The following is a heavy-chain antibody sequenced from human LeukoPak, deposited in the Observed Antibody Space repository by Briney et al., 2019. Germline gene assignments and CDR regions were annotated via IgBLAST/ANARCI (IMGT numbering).Heavy chain of an antibody. J-gene: IGHJ4*02. CDR2: ISYDGRNE. D-gene: IGHD3-10*01. V-gene: IGHV3-30*04. CDR3: ARDGVAYGSRSFFPY. CDR1: GFTFSSYP. Sequence: GGSLRLSCAASGFTFSSYPMHWVRQAPGKGLEWVAGISYDGRNEYYADSVKGRFTISRDNSKNTLYLQMSNLGADDTAVYHCARDGVAYGSRSFFPYWGQGALVTVSP.